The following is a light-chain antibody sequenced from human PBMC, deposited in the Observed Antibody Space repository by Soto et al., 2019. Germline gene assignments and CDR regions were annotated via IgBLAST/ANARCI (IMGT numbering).Light chain of an antibody. CDR1: QSISTW. CDR2: KAS. J-gene: IGKJ1*01. V-gene: IGKV1-5*03. Sequence: DIQMTQSPSTLSASVGDRVTITCRASQSISTWLAWYQQKPGKAPKLLIYKASSLERGVPSRFSGSGSGTEFTLTISSLQPDDFANFYCQQYNTYSRTFGQGTKVEIK. CDR3: QQYNTYSRT.